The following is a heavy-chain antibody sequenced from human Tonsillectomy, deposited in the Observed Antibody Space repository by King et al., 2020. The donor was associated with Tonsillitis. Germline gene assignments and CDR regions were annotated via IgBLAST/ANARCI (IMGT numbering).Heavy chain of an antibody. D-gene: IGHD3-3*01. Sequence: QLQESGPGLVKPSETLSLTCTVSGGFISNSTYYWGWIRQPPGKGLEWIGSIYYSGDTYYNPSLKSRVTISVDTSKNQFSLELSSVTAADTAVYYCARRFGVLLPYYYYYMDVWGEGTTVTVSS. J-gene: IGHJ6*03. V-gene: IGHV4-39*01. CDR3: ARRFGVLLPYYYYYMDV. CDR2: IYYSGDT. CDR1: GGFISNSTYY.